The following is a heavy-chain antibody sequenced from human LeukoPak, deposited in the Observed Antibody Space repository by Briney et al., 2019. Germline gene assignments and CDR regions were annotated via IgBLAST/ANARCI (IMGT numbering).Heavy chain of an antibody. J-gene: IGHJ5*02. V-gene: IGHV3-48*03. CDR2: ISGGGDTM. D-gene: IGHD3-10*01. Sequence: GGSLTLLCAASGFTFSSYELLWLRQAPGKALEWISYISGGGDTMYYADSLKGRFPASRDNAKSSLYLQMNSLRAEDTALYYCVGVRAGSVSCQEFDPWGQGTLVTVSS. CDR3: VGVRAGSVSCQEFDP. CDR1: GFTFSSYE.